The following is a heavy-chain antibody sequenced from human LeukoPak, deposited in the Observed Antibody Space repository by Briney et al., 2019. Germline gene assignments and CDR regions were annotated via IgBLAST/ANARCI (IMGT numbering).Heavy chain of an antibody. CDR2: VYTSGST. J-gene: IGHJ4*02. Sequence: SETLSLTCTVSGVSFTSYYWSWIRQPPGKGLEWIGYVYTSGSTNYNPSLRSRVTISVDTSKNQFSLKLSSVTAADTAVYYCARTLSHSYFDPWGQGTLVTVSS. V-gene: IGHV4-4*09. CDR3: ARTLSHSYFDP. CDR1: GVSFTSYY.